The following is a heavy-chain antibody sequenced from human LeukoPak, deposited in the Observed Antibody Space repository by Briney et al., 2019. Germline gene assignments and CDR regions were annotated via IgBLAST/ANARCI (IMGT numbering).Heavy chain of an antibody. CDR1: GGSVSNYY. J-gene: IGHJ4*02. CDR2: IHYSETA. V-gene: IGHV4-59*02. CDR3: VRGRDGYNP. D-gene: IGHD5-24*01. Sequence: SETLSLTCTVSGGSVSNYYWSWIRQPPGKGLEWIGYIHYSETARYNPSLKSRVTISVDTSKNQFSLRLTSVTAADTAVYYCVRGRDGYNPWGQGTLVTVSS.